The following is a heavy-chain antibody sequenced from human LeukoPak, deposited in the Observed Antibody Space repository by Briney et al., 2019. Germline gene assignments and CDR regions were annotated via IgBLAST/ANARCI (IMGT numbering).Heavy chain of an antibody. Sequence: GGSLRLSCAASGLTFKPYSMHWVRQAPGKGLEWVAVISYDGSKKYYADSVKGRFTISRDNSKNTLYLQMKSLRPEDTTVYYCARESLQVPAGDAFDIWGQGTMVTVSS. CDR2: ISYDGSKK. J-gene: IGHJ3*02. V-gene: IGHV3-30-3*01. CDR1: GLTFKPYS. D-gene: IGHD2-2*01. CDR3: ARESLQVPAGDAFDI.